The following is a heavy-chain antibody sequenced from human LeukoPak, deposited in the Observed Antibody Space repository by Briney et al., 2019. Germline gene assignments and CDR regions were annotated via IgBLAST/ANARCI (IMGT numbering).Heavy chain of an antibody. D-gene: IGHD2-15*01. CDR1: GYTFTSYG. J-gene: IGHJ4*02. Sequence: ASVKDSCKASGYTFTSYGISWVRQAPGQGLEWMGWISAYNGNTNYAQKLQGRVTMTTDASTSTAYMELRSLRSDDTAVYYCAREYCSGGSCHKPFDYWGQGTLVTVSS. CDR3: AREYCSGGSCHKPFDY. CDR2: ISAYNGNT. V-gene: IGHV1-18*01.